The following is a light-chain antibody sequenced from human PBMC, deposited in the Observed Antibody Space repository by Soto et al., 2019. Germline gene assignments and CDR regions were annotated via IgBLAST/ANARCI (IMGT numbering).Light chain of an antibody. CDR1: QSVRTY. CDR3: QQSYNTPQT. CDR2: SVS. J-gene: IGKJ1*01. V-gene: IGKV1-39*01. Sequence: DIQLTQSPSSLSPSVGDRVTITCRTSQSVRTYLNWYQQKQGKAPNXLIYSVSNLQSGVPSRFSVSGSGTDETINICSLQPEDGETYDGQQSYNTPQTFGPGTKVDIK.